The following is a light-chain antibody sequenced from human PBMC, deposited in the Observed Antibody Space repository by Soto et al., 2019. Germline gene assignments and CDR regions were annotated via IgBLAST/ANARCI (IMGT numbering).Light chain of an antibody. CDR1: QGISNF. CDR3: QRPYNAPPT. Sequence: DIQLTQSPSSLSASVGDRVTITCRVSQGISNFLNWFRQKPGKVPKLLIYSASNLQSGVPSRFSGSGSGTHFTPSMSSLQPEDVATHYGQRPYNAPPTFGQGTKVDIK. J-gene: IGKJ1*01. V-gene: IGKV1-27*01. CDR2: SAS.